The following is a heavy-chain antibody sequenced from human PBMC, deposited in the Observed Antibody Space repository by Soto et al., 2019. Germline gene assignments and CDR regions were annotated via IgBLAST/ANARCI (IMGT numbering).Heavy chain of an antibody. V-gene: IGHV3-30-3*01. CDR1: GFTFSSYA. Sequence: PGGSLRLSCAASGFTFSSYAMHWVRQAPGKGLEWVAVISYDGSNKYYADSVKGRFTISRDNSKNTLYLQMNSLRAEDTAVYYCARWRQQLVSPFDYWGQGTLVTVSS. CDR3: ARWRQQLVSPFDY. CDR2: ISYDGSNK. D-gene: IGHD6-13*01. J-gene: IGHJ4*02.